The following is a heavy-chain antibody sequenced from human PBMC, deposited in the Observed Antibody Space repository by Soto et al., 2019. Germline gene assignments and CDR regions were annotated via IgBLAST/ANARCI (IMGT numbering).Heavy chain of an antibody. CDR1: GFTFSDFA. Sequence: VGSLRLSCLASGFTFSDFAMSWVRHVPGGGLEWVASLDGAGGSTYYAESVRGRFSISRDNSQNTLFLQMKRLTVDDTAIYYCAAPRDEYGSGVSWFTYGMDIWGQGTTVTVSS. V-gene: IGHV3-23*01. CDR2: LDGAGGST. J-gene: IGHJ6*02. CDR3: AAPRDEYGSGVSWFTYGMDI. D-gene: IGHD3-10*01.